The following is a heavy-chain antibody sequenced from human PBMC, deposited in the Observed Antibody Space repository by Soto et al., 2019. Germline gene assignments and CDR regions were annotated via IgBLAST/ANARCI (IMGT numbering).Heavy chain of an antibody. CDR2: INHSGST. CDR1: GGSFSGYY. D-gene: IGHD5-12*01. V-gene: IGHV4-34*01. CDR3: ASVFHGYSGYDGNSAEYYYSGMDC. Sequence: QVQLQQWGAGLLKPSETLSLTCAVSGGSFSGYYWTWIRQPPGKGLEWIGEINHSGSTNYNPSLKSRVPLSVATSKTRFSVKRSSGPAAAPAVYYFASVFHGYSGYDGNSAEYYYSGMDCWGQGPTVNVSS. J-gene: IGHJ6*02.